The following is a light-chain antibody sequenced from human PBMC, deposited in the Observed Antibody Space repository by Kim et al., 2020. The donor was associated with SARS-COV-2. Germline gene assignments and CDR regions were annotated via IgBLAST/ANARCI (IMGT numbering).Light chain of an antibody. J-gene: IGKJ5*01. CDR3: QQRNGYPIT. CDR2: SAS. Sequence: DIQLTQSPSFLSASVGDRVTITCRASQGISNHLAWYQQKPGKAPNLLIHSASTLHTGVPSRFSGRGSGTEFTLTISSLHPEDFVTYYCQQRNGYPITFGQGTRLEIK. V-gene: IGKV1-9*01. CDR1: QGISNH.